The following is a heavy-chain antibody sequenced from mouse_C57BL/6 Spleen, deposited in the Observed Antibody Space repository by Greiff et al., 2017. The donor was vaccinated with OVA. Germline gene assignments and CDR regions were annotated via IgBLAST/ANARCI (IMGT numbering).Heavy chain of an antibody. V-gene: IGHV5-4*01. CDR3: AREYYGSSSLYAMDY. D-gene: IGHD1-1*01. Sequence: EVNVVESGGGLVKPGGSLKLSCAASGFTFSSYAMSWVRQTPEKRLEWVATISDGGSYTYYPDNVKGRFTISRDNAKNNLYLQMSQLKSEDTAMYYCAREYYGSSSLYAMDYWGQGTSVTVSS. CDR2: ISDGGSYT. J-gene: IGHJ4*01. CDR1: GFTFSSYA.